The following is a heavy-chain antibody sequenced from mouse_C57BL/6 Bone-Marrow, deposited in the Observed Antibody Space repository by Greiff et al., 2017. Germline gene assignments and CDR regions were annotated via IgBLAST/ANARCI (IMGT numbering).Heavy chain of an antibody. CDR2: ISGGGGNT. CDR1: GFTFSSYT. V-gene: IGHV5-4*03. CDR3: ARGLTTRFDY. Sequence: EVKLVESGGGLVKPGGSLKLSCAASGFTFSSYTMSWVRQTPEKRLQWVAAISGGGGNTYYPDNVKGRFTISRDNAKNNLYLQMSHLKSEDTAMYYCARGLTTRFDYWGQGTTLTVSS. D-gene: IGHD2-1*01. J-gene: IGHJ2*01.